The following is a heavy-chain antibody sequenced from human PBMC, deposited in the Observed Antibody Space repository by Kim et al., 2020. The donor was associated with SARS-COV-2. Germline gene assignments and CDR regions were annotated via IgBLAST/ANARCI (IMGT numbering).Heavy chain of an antibody. CDR3: VSRNCSRTSCYGDY. V-gene: IGHV3-64D*08. CDR2: INSNGAST. Sequence: GGSLRLSCSASTFTFTDFAMHWVRQAPGKGLEYVSAINSNGASTYYADSVKGRFTISRDNSKNTLYLQMRSVRPEDTAVYYCVSRNCSRTSCYGDYWGQG. CDR1: TFTFTDFA. D-gene: IGHD2-2*01. J-gene: IGHJ4*02.